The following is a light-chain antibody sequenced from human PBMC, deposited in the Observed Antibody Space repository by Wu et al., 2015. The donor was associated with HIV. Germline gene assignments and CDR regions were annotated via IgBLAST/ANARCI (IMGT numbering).Light chain of an antibody. CDR1: ESVTMS. Sequence: EVVMTQSPATLSVSPGERVTLSCRASESVTMSVVWYQQKPGQAPRLLIYGATTRATGVPARFSGTGSETDFTLTLSGLQSEDFAVYYCQQYNSWPRSFGQGTKLEI. CDR3: QQYNSWPRS. V-gene: IGKV3-15*01. CDR2: GAT. J-gene: IGKJ2*04.